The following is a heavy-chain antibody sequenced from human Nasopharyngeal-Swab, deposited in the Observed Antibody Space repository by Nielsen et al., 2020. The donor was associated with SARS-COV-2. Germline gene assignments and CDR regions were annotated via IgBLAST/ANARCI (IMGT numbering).Heavy chain of an antibody. V-gene: IGHV1-46*01. CDR2: INPSGGST. Sequence: ASVKVSCKASGYTFTSYYMHWVRQAPGQGLEWMGIINPSGGSTSYAQKFQGRVTMTRDTSTSTVYMKLSSLRSEDTAVYYCARDKHPRDCSGGSCYLLDYWGQGTLVTVSS. D-gene: IGHD2-15*01. J-gene: IGHJ4*02. CDR1: GYTFTSYY. CDR3: ARDKHPRDCSGGSCYLLDY.